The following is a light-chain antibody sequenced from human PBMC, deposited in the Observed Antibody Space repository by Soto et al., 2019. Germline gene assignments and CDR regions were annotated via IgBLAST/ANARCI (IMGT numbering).Light chain of an antibody. CDR2: LEGSGSY. V-gene: IGLV4-60*02. J-gene: IGLJ3*02. CDR1: SGHSSYI. CDR3: ETCDSNTHV. Sequence: QSVLTQSSSASASLGSSVKLTCTLSSGHSSYIIAWHQHQPGKAPRYLMKLEGSGSYNKGSGVPDRFSGSSSGADRYLTISNLQFEDEADYYCETCDSNTHVFGGGTKLTVL.